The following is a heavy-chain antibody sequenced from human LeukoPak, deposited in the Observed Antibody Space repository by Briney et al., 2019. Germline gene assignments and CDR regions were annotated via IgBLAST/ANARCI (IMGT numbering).Heavy chain of an antibody. CDR3: AKDGSYIDY. CDR2: ISGSGGKT. Sequence: GGSLRLSCAASGFTFSSYAMSWVRQASGKGLEWVSTISGSGGKTYYADSVKGRFTISRDNPNNTLYLQMNSLRAEDTAVYHCAKDGSYIDYWGQGTLVTVSS. CDR1: GFTFSSYA. D-gene: IGHD3-10*01. J-gene: IGHJ4*02. V-gene: IGHV3-23*01.